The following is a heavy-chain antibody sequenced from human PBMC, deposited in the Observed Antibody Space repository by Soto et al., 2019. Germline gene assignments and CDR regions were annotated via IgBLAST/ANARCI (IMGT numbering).Heavy chain of an antibody. CDR2: IYWNDDK. CDR1: GFSLSTSGVG. J-gene: IGHJ4*02. V-gene: IGHV2-5*01. CDR3: AHRRSGGGGTYSSSWY. Sequence: QITLKESGPTLVKPTQTLTLTCTFSGFSLSTSGVGVGWIRQPPGKALEWLALIYWNDDKRYSPSLKSRLTIPKDPSKNQVVLTMTNMDPVDTATYYCAHRRSGGGGTYSSSWYWGQGTLVTVSS. D-gene: IGHD6-13*01.